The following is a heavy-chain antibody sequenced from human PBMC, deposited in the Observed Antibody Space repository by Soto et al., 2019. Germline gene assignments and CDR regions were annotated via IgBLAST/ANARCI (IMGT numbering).Heavy chain of an antibody. CDR1: GYTFTSYG. CDR2: ISAYNGNT. Sequence: QVQLVQSGAEVKKPGASVKVSCKASGYTFTSYGISWVRQAPGQGLEWMGWISAYNGNTNYAQKLQGRVTMTTDTPTSTAYMELRSLRSDDTAVYYCARDIPNEIWFGDAYYYSYYGMDVWGQGTTVTGSS. J-gene: IGHJ6*02. V-gene: IGHV1-18*01. D-gene: IGHD3-10*01. CDR3: ARDIPNEIWFGDAYYYSYYGMDV.